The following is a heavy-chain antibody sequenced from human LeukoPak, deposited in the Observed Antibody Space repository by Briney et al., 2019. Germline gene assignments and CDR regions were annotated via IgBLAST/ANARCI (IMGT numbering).Heavy chain of an antibody. CDR1: GFTFTKYW. V-gene: IGHV3-7*04. CDR3: ARATRGDWLSYYFDY. Sequence: GGSLRLSCAASGFTFTKYWMTWVRQAPGKGLEWVGNIKQDGSDKNYMDSVKGRFTISRDNTKNSVYLQMSSLRAEDTAVYYCARATRGDWLSYYFDYWGQGTLVTISS. J-gene: IGHJ4*02. CDR2: IKQDGSDK. D-gene: IGHD3-9*01.